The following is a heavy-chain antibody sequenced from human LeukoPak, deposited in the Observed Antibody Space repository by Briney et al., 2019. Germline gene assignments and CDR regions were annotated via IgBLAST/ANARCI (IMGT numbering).Heavy chain of an antibody. CDR2: INPSGGST. Sequence: GASVTVSCKASGYTFTSYYMHWVRQAPGQGLEWLGIINPSGGSTSYAQKFQGRVTMTRDRSTGTVYMELSSLRSEDTAVYYCARGGYDSSGYYSKSAYFDYWGQGTLVTVSS. CDR1: GYTFTSYY. J-gene: IGHJ4*02. CDR3: ARGGYDSSGYYSKSAYFDY. D-gene: IGHD3-22*01. V-gene: IGHV1-46*01.